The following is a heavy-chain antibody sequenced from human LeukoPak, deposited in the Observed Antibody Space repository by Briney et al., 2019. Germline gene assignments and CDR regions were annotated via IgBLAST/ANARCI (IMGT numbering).Heavy chain of an antibody. V-gene: IGHV5-51*01. D-gene: IGHD1-7*01. CDR2: IYPGDSDT. J-gene: IGHJ4*02. Sequence: GESLKISCKGSGFSFTSYWIGWVRQMPGKGLEWMGIIYPGDSDTRYSPSFQGQVTISADKSINTAYLQWNSLKASDTAIYYCARSRDWNYDYWGQGTLVTVSS. CDR3: ARSRDWNYDY. CDR1: GFSFTSYW.